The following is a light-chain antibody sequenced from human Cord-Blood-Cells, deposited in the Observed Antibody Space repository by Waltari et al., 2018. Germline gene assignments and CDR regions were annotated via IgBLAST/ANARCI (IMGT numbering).Light chain of an antibody. CDR1: NIGSKR. V-gene: IGLV3-21*04. CDR3: QVWDSSSDHPV. Sequence: SYVLTQPPSVSVAPGKTARITCGGNNIGSKRLHWYQQKPGQAPVLVIYYDSDRPSGIPERFSGSNSGNTATLTISRVEAGDEADYYCQVWDSSSDHPVFGGGTKLTVL. CDR2: YDS. J-gene: IGLJ3*02.